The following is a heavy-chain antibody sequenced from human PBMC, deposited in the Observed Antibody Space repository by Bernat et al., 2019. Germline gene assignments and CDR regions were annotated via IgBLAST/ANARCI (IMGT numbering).Heavy chain of an antibody. CDR2: INSDGGTT. D-gene: IGHD2-2*01. CDR1: GFTFSSYA. CDR3: ARAPISYCSSTSCYGGYYMGV. Sequence: DVQLLESGGGLVHPGGSLRLSCAASGFTFSSYAMSWVRQAPGKGLMWVSRINSDGGTTTYADSVKGRFTISRDNTKNTVYLQMNSLRAEDTAVYYCARAPISYCSSTSCYGGYYMGVWGKGTTVTVSS. J-gene: IGHJ6*03. V-gene: IGHV3-74*03.